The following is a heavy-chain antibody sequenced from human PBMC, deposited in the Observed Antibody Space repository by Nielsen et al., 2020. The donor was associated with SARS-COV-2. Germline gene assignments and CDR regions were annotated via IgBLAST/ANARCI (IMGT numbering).Heavy chain of an antibody. CDR1: GFTFNNFA. CDR3: AKDLNYEGY. D-gene: IGHD3-3*01. V-gene: IGHV3-23*01. J-gene: IGHJ4*02. CDR2: ISGSGFTT. Sequence: GESLKISCAASGFTFNNFAMNWVRQAPGKGLERVSGISGSGFTTYYADSVRGRFTISRDNFKNTLYLQMNSLRTEDTALYYCAKDLNYEGYWGQGTLVTVSS.